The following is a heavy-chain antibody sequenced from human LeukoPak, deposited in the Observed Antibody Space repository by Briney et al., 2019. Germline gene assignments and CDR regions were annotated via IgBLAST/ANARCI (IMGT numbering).Heavy chain of an antibody. CDR1: GFTFSSYA. D-gene: IGHD2-2*01. V-gene: IGHV3-23*01. CDR3: AKAGGSPSCYPCYFDY. Sequence: GGSLRLSCAASGFTFSSYAMSWVRQAPGKGLEWVSAISGSGGSTYYADSVKGRFTISRDNSKNTLYLQMNSLRAEDTAVYYCAKAGGSPSCYPCYFDYWGQGTLVTVSS. J-gene: IGHJ4*02. CDR2: ISGSGGST.